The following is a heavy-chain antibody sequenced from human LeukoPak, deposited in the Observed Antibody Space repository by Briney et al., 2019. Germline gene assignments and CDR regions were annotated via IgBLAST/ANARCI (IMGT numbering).Heavy chain of an antibody. CDR2: ISAYNGNT. D-gene: IGHD6-13*01. V-gene: IGHV1-18*01. CDR3: ARDLSSSIRYNDY. CDR1: AYTFTSYG. J-gene: IGHJ4*02. Sequence: ASVKVSCKASAYTFTSYGITWVRQAPGQGLEWMGWISAYNGNTKYAQKLQGRVTMTTDTSTSTAYMELRSLNSDDTAVYYCARDLSSSIRYNDYWGQGTLVTVSS.